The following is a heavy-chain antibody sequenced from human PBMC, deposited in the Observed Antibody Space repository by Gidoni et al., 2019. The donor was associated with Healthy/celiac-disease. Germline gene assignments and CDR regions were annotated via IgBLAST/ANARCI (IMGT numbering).Heavy chain of an antibody. CDR2: IYYRGST. CDR3: ARPAMVRGVRKHDAFDI. CDR1: GGSISSSSYY. D-gene: IGHD3-10*01. J-gene: IGHJ3*02. Sequence: QLQLQESGPGLVKPSETLSLTCTVSGGSISSSSYYWGWIRQPPGKGLEWIGSIYYRGSTYYNPSLKSRVTISVDTSKNQFSLKLSSVTAADTAVYYCARPAMVRGVRKHDAFDIWGQGTMVTVSS. V-gene: IGHV4-39*01.